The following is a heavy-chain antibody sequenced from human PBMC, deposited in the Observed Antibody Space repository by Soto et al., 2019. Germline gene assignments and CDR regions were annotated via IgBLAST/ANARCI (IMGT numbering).Heavy chain of an antibody. CDR1: GGTFSSYA. D-gene: IGHD6-19*01. Sequence: QVQLVQSGAEVKKPGSSVKVSCKASGGTFSSYAISWVRQAPGQGLEWMGGIIPIFGTANYAQTFQGRVTITADNSTSTAYMELSSLRSEYTAVYYCARDGYSSGWYGNDAFDIWGQGTMVTVSS. J-gene: IGHJ3*02. V-gene: IGHV1-69*06. CDR3: ARDGYSSGWYGNDAFDI. CDR2: IIPIFGTA.